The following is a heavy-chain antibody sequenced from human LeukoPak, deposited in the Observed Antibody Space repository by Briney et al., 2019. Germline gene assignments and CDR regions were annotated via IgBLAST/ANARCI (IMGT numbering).Heavy chain of an antibody. V-gene: IGHV3-30*19. CDR2: ISYDGSNK. CDR1: GFTFSSYG. J-gene: IGHJ4*02. CDR3: ARGDPQFLDY. Sequence: GGSLRLSCSASGFTFSSYGMHWVRQAPGKGLEWVAVISYDGSNKYYADSVKGRFTISRDNSKNTLYLQMNSLRAEDMAVYYCARGDPQFLDYWGQGTLVTVSS.